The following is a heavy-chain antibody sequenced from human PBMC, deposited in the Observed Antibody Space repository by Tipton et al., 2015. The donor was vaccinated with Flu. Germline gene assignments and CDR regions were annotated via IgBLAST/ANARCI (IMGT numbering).Heavy chain of an antibody. D-gene: IGHD5-18*01. J-gene: IGHJ4*02. CDR1: GFIFNTYA. CDR2: ISGSGGST. V-gene: IGHV3-23*01. CDR3: AKVRVGFNTEVDY. Sequence: SLRLSCAASGFIFNTYALSWVRQAPGKGPEWVSGISGSGGSTYYADSVKGRFTISRDNSKNTLYLQMNSLRAEDTAVYFCAKVRVGFNTEVDYWGQGTRVTVSS.